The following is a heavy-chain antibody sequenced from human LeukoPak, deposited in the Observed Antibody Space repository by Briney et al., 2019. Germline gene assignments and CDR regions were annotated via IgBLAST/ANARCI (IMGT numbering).Heavy chain of an antibody. V-gene: IGHV4-61*08. CDR1: GGSISSGGYY. Sequence: PSETLSLTCTVSGGSISSGGYYWSWIRQHPGKGLEWIGYIYYSGSTNYNPSLKSRVTISVDTSKNQFSLKLSSVTAADTAVYYCARVAYYYYYMDVWGKGTTVTVSS. J-gene: IGHJ6*03. CDR3: ARVAYYYYYMDV. CDR2: IYYSGST.